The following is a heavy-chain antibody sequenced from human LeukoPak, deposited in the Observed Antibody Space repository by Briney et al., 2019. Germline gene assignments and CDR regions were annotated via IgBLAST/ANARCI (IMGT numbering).Heavy chain of an antibody. Sequence: GGSLRLSCAASGFTFSSYWMSWVRQAPGKGLECVANIKEDGSEEYYVDSVKGRFSISRDNAKDSLYLQMNSLRAEDTAVYYCARDWLAGNPYHAFDLWGKGTMVTVSS. CDR2: IKEDGSEE. CDR1: GFTFSSYW. CDR3: ARDWLAGNPYHAFDL. J-gene: IGHJ3*01. D-gene: IGHD3-22*01. V-gene: IGHV3-7*01.